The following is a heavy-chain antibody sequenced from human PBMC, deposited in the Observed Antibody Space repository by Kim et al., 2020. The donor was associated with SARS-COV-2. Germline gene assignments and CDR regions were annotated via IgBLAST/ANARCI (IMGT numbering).Heavy chain of an antibody. J-gene: IGHJ4*02. Sequence: SVKVSCKASGGTFSSYAISWVRQAPGQGLEWMGGIIPIFGTANYAQKFQGRVTITADESTSTAYMELSSLRSEDTAVYYCARDGPDGYNWGGYFDYWGQGTLVTVSS. CDR3: ARDGPDGYNWGGYFDY. D-gene: IGHD5-12*01. CDR2: IIPIFGTA. CDR1: GGTFSSYA. V-gene: IGHV1-69*13.